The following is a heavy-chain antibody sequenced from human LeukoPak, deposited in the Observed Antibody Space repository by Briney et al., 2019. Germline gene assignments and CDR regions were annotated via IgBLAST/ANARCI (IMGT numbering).Heavy chain of an antibody. CDR3: ARVDCGGSCYSWFDP. CDR1: GYTFTSYG. Sequence: ASVKVSCKASGYTFTSYGISWVRQAPGQGLEWMGWISAYNGNTNYAQKLQGRVTMTTDTSTSTAYMELRSLRSDDTAVYYCARVDCGGSCYSWFDPWAREPWSPSPQ. J-gene: IGHJ5*02. CDR2: ISAYNGNT. D-gene: IGHD2-15*01. V-gene: IGHV1-18*04.